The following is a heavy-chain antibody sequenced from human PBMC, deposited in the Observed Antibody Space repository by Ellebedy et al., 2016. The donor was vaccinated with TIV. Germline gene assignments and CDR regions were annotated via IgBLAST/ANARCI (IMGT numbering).Heavy chain of an antibody. J-gene: IGHJ4*02. CDR1: GGSISSSSYY. CDR3: ASRYMVGSTFGY. CDR2: LYNSGGT. V-gene: IGHV4-39*07. D-gene: IGHD1-26*01. Sequence: SETLSLTXTVSGGSISSSSYYWAWIRQPPGKGLEWIGSLYNSGGTQYNPSLKSRVTISVDTSKNQFSLKVSSVTAADTAIYYCASRYMVGSTFGYWGQGTLVSVSS.